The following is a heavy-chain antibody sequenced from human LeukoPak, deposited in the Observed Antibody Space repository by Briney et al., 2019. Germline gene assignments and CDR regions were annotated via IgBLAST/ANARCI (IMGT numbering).Heavy chain of an antibody. CDR2: IYYSGST. CDR3: ARGHTLYAFDI. V-gene: IGHV4-31*03. Sequence: PSETLSLTCTVSGGSISSGGYYWSWIRQHPGKGLEWIGYIYYSGSTYYNPSLKSRVTISVDTSKNQFSLKLSSVTAADTAVYYCARGHTLYAFDIWGQGTMVTVSS. D-gene: IGHD2-2*01. J-gene: IGHJ3*02. CDR1: GGSISSGGYY.